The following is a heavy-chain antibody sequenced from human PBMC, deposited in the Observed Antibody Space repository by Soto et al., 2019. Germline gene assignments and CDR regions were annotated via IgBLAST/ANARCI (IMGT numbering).Heavy chain of an antibody. D-gene: IGHD2-21*01. CDR2: MNPNSGNT. CDR1: GYTFTSND. Sequence: QVQLVQSGAEVKKPGASVKVSCKASGYTFTSNDINWVRQATGQGLEWMGWMNPNSGNTGYAHKCQGRATMTRNTPVSTTYMEPTTLSSMDTTMYYSEEIAVHYSARDNYYGMDVWGHGTTVTVSS. CDR3: EEIAVHYSARDNYYGMDV. V-gene: IGHV1-8*01. J-gene: IGHJ6*02.